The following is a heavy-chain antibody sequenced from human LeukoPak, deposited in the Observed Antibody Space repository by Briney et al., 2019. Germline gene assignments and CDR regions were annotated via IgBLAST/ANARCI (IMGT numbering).Heavy chain of an antibody. CDR3: ARRAYYYDSSGYYVDDY. V-gene: IGHV5-51*01. Sequence: GESLKISCKGSGYSFTSYWIGWVRQMPGKGLEWMGIIYPGDSDTRYSPSFQGQVTISADKSISTAYLQWSSLKASDTAMYYCARRAYYYDSSGYYVDDYWGQGTLVTVSS. D-gene: IGHD3-22*01. CDR1: GYSFTSYW. J-gene: IGHJ4*02. CDR2: IYPGDSDT.